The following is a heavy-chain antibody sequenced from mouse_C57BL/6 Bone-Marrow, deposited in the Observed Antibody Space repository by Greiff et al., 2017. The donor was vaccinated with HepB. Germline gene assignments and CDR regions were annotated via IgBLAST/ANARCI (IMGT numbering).Heavy chain of an antibody. V-gene: IGHV1-4*01. J-gene: IGHJ3*01. CDR2: INPSSGYT. Sequence: QVQLKESGAELARPGASVKMSCKASGYTFTSYTMHWVKQRPGQGLEWIGYINPSSGYTKYNQKFKDKATLTADKSSSTAYMPLSSLTSEDSAVYYCARSRGSSYAWFAYWGQGTLVTVSA. D-gene: IGHD1-1*01. CDR3: ARSRGSSYAWFAY. CDR1: GYTFTSYT.